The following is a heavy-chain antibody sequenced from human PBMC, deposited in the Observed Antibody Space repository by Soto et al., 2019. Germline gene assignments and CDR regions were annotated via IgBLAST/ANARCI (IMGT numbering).Heavy chain of an antibody. D-gene: IGHD3-22*01. CDR3: ARARRIYYDTNDYTAFDI. J-gene: IGHJ3*02. V-gene: IGHV1-69*02. Sequence: QVQLVQSGAEVKKPGSSVKISCKASGGSFSSYSISWVRQAPGQGLEWMGRTIPLLNIANYAQKFQGRVTISADKSTNTAYMELSSLRSDDTAVFYCARARRIYYDTNDYTAFDIWGQGTMVTVSS. CDR2: TIPLLNIA. CDR1: GGSFSSYS.